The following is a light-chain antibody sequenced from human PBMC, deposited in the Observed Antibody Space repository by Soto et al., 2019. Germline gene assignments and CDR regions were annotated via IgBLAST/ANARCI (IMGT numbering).Light chain of an antibody. J-gene: IGLJ1*01. CDR3: CSYAGSYTYV. Sequence: VLPQPPSVSGPPGQSVTISCTGTSSDVGGYNYVSWYQQHPGKAPKLMIYDVSKRPSGVPDRFSGSKSGNTASLTISGLQAEDEADYYCCSYAGSYTYVFGTGTKVTVL. V-gene: IGLV2-11*01. CDR1: SSDVGGYNY. CDR2: DVS.